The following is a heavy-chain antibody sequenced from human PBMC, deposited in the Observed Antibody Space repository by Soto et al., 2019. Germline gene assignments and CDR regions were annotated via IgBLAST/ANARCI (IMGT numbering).Heavy chain of an antibody. Sequence: GGSLRLSCAASGFTFSSYWMHWVRQAPGKGLVWVSRVNSDGTTTNYADSVKGRFTISRDNARNTLYLQINSLRAEDTAVYYCVRDAHPAWVYGVDVSGQGTTVTVYS. J-gene: IGHJ6*02. CDR1: GFTFSSYW. CDR3: VRDAHPAWVYGVDV. D-gene: IGHD7-27*01. V-gene: IGHV3-74*01. CDR2: VNSDGTTT.